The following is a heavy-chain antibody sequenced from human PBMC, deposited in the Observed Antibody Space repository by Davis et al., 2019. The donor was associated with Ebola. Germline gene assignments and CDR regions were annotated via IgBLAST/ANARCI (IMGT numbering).Heavy chain of an antibody. CDR3: VTENWYRFES. J-gene: IGHJ4*02. V-gene: IGHV3-73*01. CDR1: GFTFSGSA. CDR2: IRSKANSYAT. Sequence: GESLKISCAASGFTFSGSAMHWVRQASGKGLEWVGRIRSKANSYATAYAASVKGRFTISRDDSKKSMYLQMNSLRTEDTAVYYCVTENWYRFESWGQGTLVTVSS. D-gene: IGHD1/OR15-1a*01.